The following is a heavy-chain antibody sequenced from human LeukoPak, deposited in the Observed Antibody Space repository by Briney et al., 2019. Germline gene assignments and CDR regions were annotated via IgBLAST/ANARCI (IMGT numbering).Heavy chain of an antibody. J-gene: IGHJ4*02. CDR1: GFTFSSYW. V-gene: IGHV3-7*01. Sequence: QAGGSLRLSCAASGFTFSSYWMSWVRQAPGKGLEWVANIKQDGSEKYYVDSVKGRFTISRDNAKNSLYLQMNSLRAEDTAVYYCARESARRGPRPLGYWGQGTLVTVSS. D-gene: IGHD2-15*01. CDR2: IKQDGSEK. CDR3: ARESARRGPRPLGY.